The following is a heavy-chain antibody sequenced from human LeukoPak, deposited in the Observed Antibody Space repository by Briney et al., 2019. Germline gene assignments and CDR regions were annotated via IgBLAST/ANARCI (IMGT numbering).Heavy chain of an antibody. V-gene: IGHV3-23*01. Sequence: GGSLRLSCTVSGLTFNNYAMSWVRQAPGKGLEWVSAISKSGDHTYYAASAKGRFTIYRDNSKNTQYLQMNSLRAEDTAVYYCATSWGPDTSAFRWGRDGMDVWGQGTTVIVS. J-gene: IGHJ6*02. D-gene: IGHD3-16*01. CDR2: ISKSGDHT. CDR1: GLTFNNYA. CDR3: ATSWGPDTSAFRWGRDGMDV.